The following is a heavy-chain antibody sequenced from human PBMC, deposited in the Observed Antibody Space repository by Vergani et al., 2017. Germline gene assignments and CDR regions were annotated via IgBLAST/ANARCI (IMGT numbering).Heavy chain of an antibody. D-gene: IGHD3-10*01. CDR1: CASVNSYY. CDR2: VSFRGDT. CDR3: ARSRIYYGAGSPDY. Sequence: QVKLQESGPGLVKPSETLSLPCTVSCASVNSYYWSLIRQPPGKGLGWVGYVSFRGDTLYDPSVKGRMTISLNTSSNQFSLYLTSVTAADTAVYYCARSRIYYGAGSPDYWGQGTLVTVSS. J-gene: IGHJ4*02. V-gene: IGHV4-59*02.